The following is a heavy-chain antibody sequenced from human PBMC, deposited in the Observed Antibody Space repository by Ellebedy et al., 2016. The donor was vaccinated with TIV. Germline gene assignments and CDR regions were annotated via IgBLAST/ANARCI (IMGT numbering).Heavy chain of an antibody. D-gene: IGHD3-22*01. CDR2: ISYDGSNK. CDR3: ARVTEVVTILDAFDI. V-gene: IGHV3-30-3*01. CDR1: GFTFSSYA. Sequence: GESLKISCAASGFTFSSYAMHWVRQAPGKGLEWVAVISYDGSNKYYADSVKGRFTISRDNSKNTLYLQMNSLRAEDTAVYYCARVTEVVTILDAFDIWGQGTTVTVSS. J-gene: IGHJ3*02.